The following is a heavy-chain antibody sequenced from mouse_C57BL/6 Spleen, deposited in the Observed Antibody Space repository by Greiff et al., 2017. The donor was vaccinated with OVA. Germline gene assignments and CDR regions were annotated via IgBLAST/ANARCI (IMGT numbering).Heavy chain of an antibody. Sequence: QVHVKQSGAELVKPGASVKISCKASGYAFSSYWMNWVKQRPGKGLEWIGQIYPGDGDTNYNGKFKGKATLTASNSSRTAYMQLSSLTSEDSAVYFCSRKGSATAYWGQGTTLTVSS. D-gene: IGHD1-2*01. CDR1: GYAFSSYW. V-gene: IGHV1-80*01. CDR3: SRKGSATAY. J-gene: IGHJ2*01. CDR2: IYPGDGDT.